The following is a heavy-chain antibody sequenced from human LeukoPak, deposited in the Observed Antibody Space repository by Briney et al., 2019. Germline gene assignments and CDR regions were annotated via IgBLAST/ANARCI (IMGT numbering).Heavy chain of an antibody. CDR3: AHYYDSSGDLDY. CDR1: GFARSTRGVG. J-gene: IGHJ4*02. D-gene: IGHD3-22*01. CDR2: IYWDDDK. Sequence: GPTLVNPTQTLTLTCTFSGFARSTRGVGGGWIRQPPGKALEWLALIYWDDDKRYSPSLKSRLTITKDTSKNQVVLTMTNMDPVDTATYYCAHYYDSSGDLDYWGQGTLVTVSS. V-gene: IGHV2-5*02.